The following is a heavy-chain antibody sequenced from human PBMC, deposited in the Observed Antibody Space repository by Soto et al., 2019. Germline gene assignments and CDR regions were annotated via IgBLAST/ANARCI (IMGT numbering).Heavy chain of an antibody. J-gene: IGHJ4*02. V-gene: IGHV3-30*03. D-gene: IGHD3-10*01. CDR3: TGSGFDY. CDR2: ISYDGSNK. Sequence: GGSLRLSCAASGFTFSSYGMHWVRQAPGKGLEWVAVISYDGSNKYYADSVRGRFTISRDNSKNTLYLQMNSLRAEDTAVYCCTGSGFDYWGKGTLVTVSS. CDR1: GFTFSSYG.